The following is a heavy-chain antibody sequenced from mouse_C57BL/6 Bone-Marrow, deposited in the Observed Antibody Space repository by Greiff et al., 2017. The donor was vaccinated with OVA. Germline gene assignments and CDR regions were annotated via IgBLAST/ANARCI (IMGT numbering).Heavy chain of an antibody. CDR1: GFTFSSYA. J-gene: IGHJ4*01. D-gene: IGHD1-1*01. Sequence: EVQGVESGEGLVKPGGSLTLSCAASGFTFSSYAMSWVRPTPEKRLEWVAYLSSGGDYIYYADTVKGRFHIYRDNARNTLYLQMSRLKYEDTAMYYGTRENYGSSYDYAMDYWGQGTSVTVSS. CDR2: LSSGGDYI. V-gene: IGHV5-9-1*02. CDR3: TRENYGSSYDYAMDY.